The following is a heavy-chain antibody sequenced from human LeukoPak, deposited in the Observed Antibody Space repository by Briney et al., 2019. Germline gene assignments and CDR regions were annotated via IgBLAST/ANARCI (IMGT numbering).Heavy chain of an antibody. V-gene: IGHV3-48*01. CDR1: GFTFSSYS. CDR2: LSGSGSTI. Sequence: GGSLRLSCAASGFTFSSYSMSWGRQAPGKGPEWISYLSGSGSTIYYADSVKGRFTISRDNANNSLYLQMNSPRADDTAIYYCARDVTYYYDSSTYSLDYGGQGTLVTVSS. J-gene: IGHJ4*02. CDR3: ARDVTYYYDSSTYSLDY. D-gene: IGHD3-22*01.